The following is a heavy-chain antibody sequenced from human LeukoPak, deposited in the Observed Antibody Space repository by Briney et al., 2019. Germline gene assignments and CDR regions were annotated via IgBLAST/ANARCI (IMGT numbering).Heavy chain of an antibody. Sequence: SGGSLRLSCAASGFTFSSYGMHWVRQAPGKGLDWVALTSYDGRNKNYADSVKGRFTISRDNSKNTLYLQMNSLRAEDTAVYYCANWYGDYERYFDLWGRGTLVTVSS. CDR3: ANWYGDYERYFDL. J-gene: IGHJ2*01. D-gene: IGHD4-17*01. CDR2: TSYDGRNK. V-gene: IGHV3-30*18. CDR1: GFTFSSYG.